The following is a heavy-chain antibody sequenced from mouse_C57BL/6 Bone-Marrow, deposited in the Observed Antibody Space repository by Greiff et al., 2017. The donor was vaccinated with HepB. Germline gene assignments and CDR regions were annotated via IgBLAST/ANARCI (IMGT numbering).Heavy chain of an antibody. V-gene: IGHV1-15*01. Sequence: VKLVESGAELVRPGASVTLSCKASGYTFTDYEMHWVKQTPVHGLEWIGAIDPETGGTAYNQKFKGKAILTADKSSSTAYMELRSLTSEDSAVYYCTRQGGSSYVDYWGQGTTLTVSS. CDR2: IDPETGGT. CDR3: TRQGGSSYVDY. D-gene: IGHD1-1*01. J-gene: IGHJ2*01. CDR1: GYTFTDYE.